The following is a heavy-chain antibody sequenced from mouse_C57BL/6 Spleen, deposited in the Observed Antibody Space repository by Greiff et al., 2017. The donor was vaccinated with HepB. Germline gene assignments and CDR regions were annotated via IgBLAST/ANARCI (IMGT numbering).Heavy chain of an antibody. J-gene: IGHJ4*01. V-gene: IGHV1-80*01. Sequence: VQLQQSGAELVKPGASVKISCKASGYAFSSYWMNWVKQRPGKGLEWIGQIYPGDGDTNYNGKFKGKATLTADKSSSTAYMQLSSLTSEDSAVYFCARWGYYGPYYAMDYWGQGTSVTVSS. CDR3: ARWGYYGPYYAMDY. D-gene: IGHD1-2*01. CDR2: IYPGDGDT. CDR1: GYAFSSYW.